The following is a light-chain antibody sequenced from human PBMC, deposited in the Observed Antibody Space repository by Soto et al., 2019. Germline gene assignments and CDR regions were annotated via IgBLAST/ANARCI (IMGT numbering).Light chain of an antibody. V-gene: IGLV2-8*01. CDR3: CSYGDNNYFV. Sequence: QSVLTQPPSASGSPGQSVTISCTGTSSDVGYYKYVAWYQQNPGKAPKLIIYEVNRRPSGVPDRLSGSKSGNTASLTVSGLQTEDEADYYCCSYGDNNYFVFGSGTKLTVL. CDR2: EVN. CDR1: SSDVGYYKY. J-gene: IGLJ1*01.